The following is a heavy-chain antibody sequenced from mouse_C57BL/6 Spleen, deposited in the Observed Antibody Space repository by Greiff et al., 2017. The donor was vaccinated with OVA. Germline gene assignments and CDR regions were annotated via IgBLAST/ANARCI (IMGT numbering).Heavy chain of an antibody. Sequence: QVQLQQPGAELVKPGASVKLSCKASGYTFTSYWMHWVKQRPGQGLEWIGMIHPNSGSTNYNEKFKSKATLTVDKSSSTAYMQLSSLTSEDSAVYYCARWGGVGITTADFDYWGQGTTLTVSS. CDR2: IHPNSGST. J-gene: IGHJ2*01. CDR1: GYTFTSYW. CDR3: ARWGGVGITTADFDY. D-gene: IGHD1-1*01. V-gene: IGHV1-64*01.